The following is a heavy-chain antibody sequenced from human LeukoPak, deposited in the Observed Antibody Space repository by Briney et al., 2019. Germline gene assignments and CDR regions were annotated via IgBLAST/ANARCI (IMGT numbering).Heavy chain of an antibody. V-gene: IGHV4-59*06. CDR1: GGSISSYY. CDR2: IYYSGST. J-gene: IGHJ5*02. CDR3: ASVVGATTDWFDP. D-gene: IGHD1-26*01. Sequence: SETLSLTCTVSGGSISSYYWSWIRQPPGKGLEWIGYIYYSGSTYYNPSLKSRVTISVDTSKNQSSLKLSSVTAADTAVYYCASVVGATTDWFDPWGQGTLVTVSS.